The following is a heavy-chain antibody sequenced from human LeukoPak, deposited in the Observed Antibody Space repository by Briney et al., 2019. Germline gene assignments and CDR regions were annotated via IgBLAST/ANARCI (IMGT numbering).Heavy chain of an antibody. CDR2: INPNSGGT. CDR1: GYTFTGYY. V-gene: IGHV1-2*02. D-gene: IGHD3-16*02. CDR3: AQGDMITFGGVIVSLHFDY. Sequence: GASGKVSCKASGYTFTGYYMHWVRQAPGQGLEWMGWINPNSGGTNYAQKFQGRVTMTRDTSISTAYMELSRLRSDDTAVYYCAQGDMITFGGVIVSLHFDYWGQGTLVTVSS. J-gene: IGHJ4*02.